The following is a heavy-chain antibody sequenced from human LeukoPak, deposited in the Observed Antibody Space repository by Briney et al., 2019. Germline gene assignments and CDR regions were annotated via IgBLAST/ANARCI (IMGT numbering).Heavy chain of an antibody. J-gene: IGHJ3*02. CDR2: IYTSGST. Sequence: SETLSLTCTVSGGSISSSSYYWSWIRQPAGKGLEWIGRIYTSGSTNYNPSLKSRVTMSVDTSKNQFSLKLSSVTAADTAVYNCARDNRAFDIWGQGTMVTVSS. CDR1: GGSISSSSYY. CDR3: ARDNRAFDI. V-gene: IGHV4-61*02.